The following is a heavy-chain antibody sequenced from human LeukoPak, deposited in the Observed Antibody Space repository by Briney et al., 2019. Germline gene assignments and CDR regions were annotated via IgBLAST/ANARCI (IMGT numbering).Heavy chain of an antibody. J-gene: IGHJ4*02. CDR1: GFTFSSYA. Sequence: GGSLRLSCAASGFTFSSYAMHRVRQAPGKGLEWVAVISYDGSNKYYADSVKGRFTISRDNSKNTLYLQMNSLRAEDTAVYYCARAAYYDFWSGYYEGFDYWGQGTLVTVSS. CDR3: ARAAYYDFWSGYYEGFDY. V-gene: IGHV3-30*01. CDR2: ISYDGSNK. D-gene: IGHD3-3*01.